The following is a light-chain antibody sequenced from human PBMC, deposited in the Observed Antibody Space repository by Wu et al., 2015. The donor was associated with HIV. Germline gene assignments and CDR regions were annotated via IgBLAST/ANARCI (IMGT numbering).Light chain of an antibody. CDR2: AAS. V-gene: IGKV1-9*01. J-gene: IGKJ3*01. CDR3: QQDKSYPLT. CDR1: QGIDKY. Sequence: DIQLTQSPSFLSASVGDTVTITCRASQGIDKYLVWYQQKPGKAPKLLIFAASTLESGVPSRFSGRGSGTEFTLTISSLQPDDFATYYCQQDKSYPLTFGPGTKVVYQT.